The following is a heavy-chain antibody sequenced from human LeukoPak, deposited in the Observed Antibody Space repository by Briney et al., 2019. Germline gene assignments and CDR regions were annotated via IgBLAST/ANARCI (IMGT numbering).Heavy chain of an antibody. V-gene: IGHV4-34*01. D-gene: IGHD3-3*01. J-gene: IGHJ4*02. Sequence: PSETLSLTCAVHGGSFSGSYWTWIRQPPGKGLEWIGEITHSRSTNYSPSLKSRLTISVDTSKNQFSLKLISVTAADTALYFCARGIKQVWSGYPTAKTRREYYFDFWGQGTLVTVSS. CDR1: GGSFSGSY. CDR3: ARGIKQVWSGYPTAKTRREYYFDF. CDR2: ITHSRST.